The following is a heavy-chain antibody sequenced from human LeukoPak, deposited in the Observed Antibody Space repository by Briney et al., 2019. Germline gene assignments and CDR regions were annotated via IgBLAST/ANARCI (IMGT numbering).Heavy chain of an antibody. CDR3: ARVFGADGYSLDY. D-gene: IGHD5-24*01. V-gene: IGHV3-72*01. CDR2: IRNKAISYTT. CDR1: GLAFSDHY. Sequence: PGRSLRLSCAASGLAFSDHYMDWVRQAPGKGLEWVGRIRNKAISYTTEYAASVKGRFTISRDDSKNSLYLQMNSLETEDTAVYYCARVFGADGYSLDYWGQGTLVTVSS. J-gene: IGHJ4*02.